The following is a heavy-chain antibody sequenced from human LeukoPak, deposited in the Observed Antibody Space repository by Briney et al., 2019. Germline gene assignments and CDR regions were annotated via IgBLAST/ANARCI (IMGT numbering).Heavy chain of an antibody. V-gene: IGHV1-18*01. CDR3: ARDCIAARCFDY. D-gene: IGHD6-6*01. CDR1: GYTFTSYG. J-gene: IGHJ4*02. Sequence: ASVKVSCKASGYTFTSYGISWVRQAPGQGLEWMGWISAYNGSTNYAQKLQGRVTMTTDTSTSTAYMELRSLRSDDTAVYYCARDCIAARCFDYWGQGTLVTVSS. CDR2: ISAYNGST.